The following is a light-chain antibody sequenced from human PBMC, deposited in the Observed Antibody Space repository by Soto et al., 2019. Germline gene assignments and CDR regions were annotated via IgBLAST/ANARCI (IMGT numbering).Light chain of an antibody. CDR1: SSNIGNNY. CDR2: DNN. J-gene: IGLJ2*01. Sequence: QSVLTQPPSVSAAPGQKVTISCSGSSSNIGNNYVSWYQQLPGTALKLLIYDNNKRPSGIPDRFSGSKSGTSATLGITGLQTGDEADYYCGTWDSSLSAFGGGTKLTVL. CDR3: GTWDSSLSA. V-gene: IGLV1-51*01.